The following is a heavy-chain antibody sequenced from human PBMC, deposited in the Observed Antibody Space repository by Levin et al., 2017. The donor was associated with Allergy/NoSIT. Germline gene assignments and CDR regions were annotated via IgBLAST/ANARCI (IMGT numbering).Heavy chain of an antibody. Sequence: PGGSLRLSCSASGFTFSDHAMHWVRQAPGKGLEYVSGISSDGTYTHHAESVKGRFAISRDNSKNTVCLQMSSLRPEDMAAYYCVKDRWETSGWFFDYWGQGTLVTVSS. CDR2: ISSDGTYT. CDR3: VKDRWETSGWFFDY. J-gene: IGHJ4*02. V-gene: IGHV3-64D*06. D-gene: IGHD6-19*01. CDR1: GFTFSDHA.